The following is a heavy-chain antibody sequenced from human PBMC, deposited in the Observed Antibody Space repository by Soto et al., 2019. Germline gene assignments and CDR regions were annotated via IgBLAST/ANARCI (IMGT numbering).Heavy chain of an antibody. CDR1: GGSISSDDYY. Sequence: SETLSLTCTVSGGSISSDDYYWSWVRQPPGKGLEWIGNIYHSGNTYYNPSLKSRLTISVDTSKNHFSLMVDSVTAADTAVYYCARARFQVLYGKPYFDSWGQGTLVTVSS. V-gene: IGHV4-30-4*01. CDR2: IYHSGNT. D-gene: IGHD2-2*02. J-gene: IGHJ4*02. CDR3: ARARFQVLYGKPYFDS.